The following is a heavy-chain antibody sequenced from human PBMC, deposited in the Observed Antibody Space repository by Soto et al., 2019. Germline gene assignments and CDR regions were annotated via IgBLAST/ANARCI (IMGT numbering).Heavy chain of an antibody. J-gene: IGHJ4*02. CDR1: GGSFSGYY. D-gene: IGHD2-15*01. CDR2: INHSGST. CDR3: ARGPVVVAAIDY. V-gene: IGHV4-34*01. Sequence: QVQLQQWGAGLLKPSETLSLTCAVYGGSFSGYYWSWIRQPPGKGLEWIGEINHSGSTNYNPSLKSRVTISVDTSKNQFSLKLSSVTAADTAVYYCARGPVVVAAIDYWGQGTLVTVSS.